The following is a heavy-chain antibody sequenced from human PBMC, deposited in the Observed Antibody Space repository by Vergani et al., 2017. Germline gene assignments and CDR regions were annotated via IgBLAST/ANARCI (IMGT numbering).Heavy chain of an antibody. J-gene: IGHJ4*02. D-gene: IGHD5-12*01. CDR3: ATDIVATSRGRVDY. CDR1: GFTFSSYA. V-gene: IGHV3-30*01. Sequence: QVQLVESGGGVVQPGRSLRLSCAASGFTFSSYAMHWVRQAPGKGLEWVAVISYDGSNKYYADSVKGRFTISRDNSKNTLYLQMNSLRAEDTAVYYCATDIVATSRGRVDYWGQGTLVTVSS. CDR2: ISYDGSNK.